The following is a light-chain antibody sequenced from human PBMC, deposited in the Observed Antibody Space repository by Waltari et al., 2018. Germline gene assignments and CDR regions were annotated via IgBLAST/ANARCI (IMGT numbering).Light chain of an antibody. CDR3: QTGGHGTWV. J-gene: IGLJ3*02. V-gene: IGLV4-69*01. Sequence: QLVLTQSPSASASLGASVKLTCPLSSGHSSNVIAWHQQPPEKGPRYLMKVNSDGSHSKGDKIPDRFSGSSSGAEHYLTISSLQSEDEADYYCQTGGHGTWVFGGGTKLTVL. CDR1: SGHSSNV. CDR2: VNSDGSH.